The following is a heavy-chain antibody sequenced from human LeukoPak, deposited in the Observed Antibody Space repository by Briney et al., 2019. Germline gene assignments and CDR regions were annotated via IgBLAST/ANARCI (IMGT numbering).Heavy chain of an antibody. CDR3: ARAPLGGDTY. D-gene: IGHD2-21*02. CDR1: GYTFTTYC. J-gene: IGHJ4*02. CDR2: INPSGGST. V-gene: IGHV1-46*01. Sequence: VASVKVSCKASGYTFTTYCMHWVRQAPEQGLEWMGIINPSGGSTSYAQKFQGRVTMTRDTSTSTFYMELSSLRSDDTAVYYCARAPLGGDTYWGQGTLVTVSS.